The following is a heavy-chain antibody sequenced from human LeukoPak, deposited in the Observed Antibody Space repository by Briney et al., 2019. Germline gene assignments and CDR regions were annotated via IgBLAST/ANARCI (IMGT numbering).Heavy chain of an antibody. J-gene: IGHJ4*02. Sequence: SETLSLTCTVSGYSISSGYYWGWIRQSTGKNLEWIGSGSAYYNPSLKSRVSMSVDTSKNQFSLKLSSVTAADTAVYYCARGRKYTSGYRVTELGSGYSDCWGQGTLVTVSS. CDR1: GYSISSGYY. D-gene: IGHD5-18*01. CDR3: ARGRKYTSGYRVTELGSGYSDC. V-gene: IGHV4-38-2*02. CDR2: GSA.